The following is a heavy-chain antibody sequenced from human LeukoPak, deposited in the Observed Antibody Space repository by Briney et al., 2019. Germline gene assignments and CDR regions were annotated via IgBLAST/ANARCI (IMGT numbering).Heavy chain of an antibody. V-gene: IGHV4-59*01. CDR3: ARTDTGLFDY. D-gene: IGHD5-18*01. J-gene: IGHJ4*02. Sequence: PPETLSLTCTVSGGSISSYYWSWIRQPPGKGLEWIGYIYYSGSTNYNPSPKSRVTISADTSKNQFSLKLSSVTAADTAVYYCARTDTGLFDYWGQGTLVTVSS. CDR1: GGSISSYY. CDR2: IYYSGST.